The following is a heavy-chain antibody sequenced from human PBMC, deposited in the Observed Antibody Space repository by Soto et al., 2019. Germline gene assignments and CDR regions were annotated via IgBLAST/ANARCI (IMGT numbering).Heavy chain of an antibody. D-gene: IGHD5-18*01. CDR1: GYTFTSYY. V-gene: IGHV1-46*01. CDR3: AREVERGYSYGYLEY. CDR2: INPSGGST. J-gene: IGHJ4*02. Sequence: QVQLVQSGAEVKKPGASVKVSCKASGYTFTSYYMHWGRQAPGQGLEWMGIINPSGGSTSYAQKFQGRVTMTRDTSTSTVYMELSSLRSVDTAVYYCAREVERGYSYGYLEYWGQGTLVTVSS.